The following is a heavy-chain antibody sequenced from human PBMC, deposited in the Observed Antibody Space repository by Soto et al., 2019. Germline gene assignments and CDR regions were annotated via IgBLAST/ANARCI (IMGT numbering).Heavy chain of an antibody. V-gene: IGHV3-48*02. Sequence: EVQLVESGGGLIQRGGSLRLSCAASGFTFGHYSMNWVRQAPGKGPEWVSYISGDNRTINYADSVKGRFIITRDNAKKSLYLQMHSLRDEDAAVYYCAREGWPLLQSGMDVWGQGTTVTVSS. CDR2: ISGDNRTI. CDR3: AREGWPLLQSGMDV. D-gene: IGHD2-15*01. J-gene: IGHJ6*02. CDR1: GFTFGHYS.